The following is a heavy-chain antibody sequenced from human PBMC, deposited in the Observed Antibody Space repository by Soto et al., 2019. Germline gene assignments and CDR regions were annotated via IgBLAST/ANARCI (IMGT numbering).Heavy chain of an antibody. CDR2: IYYSGST. V-gene: IGHV4-39*01. D-gene: IGHD1-20*01. CDR1: GGSISSSSYY. CDR3: ARLNWNLVKMDY. J-gene: IGHJ4*02. Sequence: SETLSLTCTVSGGSISSSSYYWGWIRQPPGKGLEWIGSIYYSGSTYYNPSLKSRVTISVDTSKNQFSLKLSSVTAADTAVYYCARLNWNLVKMDYWGQGTLVTVSS.